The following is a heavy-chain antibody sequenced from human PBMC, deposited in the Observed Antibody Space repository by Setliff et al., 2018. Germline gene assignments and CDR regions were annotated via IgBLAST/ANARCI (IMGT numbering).Heavy chain of an antibody. D-gene: IGHD4-17*01. CDR1: GGTFSSYT. J-gene: IGHJ3*02. CDR3: ARWATVTTENAFDI. Sequence: SVKVSCKASGGTFSSYTISWVRQAPGQGLEWMGRITPTLGIANYAQKFQGRVTITADKSTSTAYMELSSLRSEDTAVYYCARWATVTTENAFDIWGQGTMVTVSS. CDR2: ITPTLGIA. V-gene: IGHV1-69*02.